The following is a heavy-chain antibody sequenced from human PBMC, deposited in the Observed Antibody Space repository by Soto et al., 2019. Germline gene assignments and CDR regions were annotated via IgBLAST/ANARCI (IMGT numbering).Heavy chain of an antibody. J-gene: IGHJ4*02. CDR1: GYSISSGYS. CDR2: SYHTGST. V-gene: IGHV4-38-2*01. Sequence: PSETLSLTCAVSGYSISSGYSWGWIRQPPGKGLEWIGSSYHTGSTYYSPSLKSRVTISIDTSKNQFSLKLRSVTAADTAVYYCARGRKGFSSSCYVDWGQGTLVTVSS. D-gene: IGHD6-13*01. CDR3: ARGRKGFSSSCYVD.